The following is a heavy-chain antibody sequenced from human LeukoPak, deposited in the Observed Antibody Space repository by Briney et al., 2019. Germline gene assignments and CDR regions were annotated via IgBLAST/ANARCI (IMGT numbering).Heavy chain of an antibody. Sequence: GGSLRLSCAASGFTFSSYSMHWVRQAPGKGLEWVSYTSSSSSTIYYADSVKGRFTISRDNAKNSLYLQMNSLRAEDTAVYYCARDRSSSWYWFDPWGQGALVTVSS. CDR3: ARDRSSSWYWFDP. CDR1: GFTFSSYS. J-gene: IGHJ5*02. V-gene: IGHV3-48*01. D-gene: IGHD6-13*01. CDR2: TSSSSSTI.